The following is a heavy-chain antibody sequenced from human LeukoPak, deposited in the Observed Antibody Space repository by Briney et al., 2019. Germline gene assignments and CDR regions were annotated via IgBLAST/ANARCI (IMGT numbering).Heavy chain of an antibody. CDR1: GFTFSSYG. CDR3: AKDREWLVQDAFDI. CDR2: IWYDGSNK. V-gene: IGHV3-33*06. D-gene: IGHD6-19*01. J-gene: IGHJ3*02. Sequence: GGSLRLSCAASGFTFSSYGMHWVRQAPGKGLEWVAVIWYDGSNKYYADSVKGRFTISRDNSKNTLYLQMNSLRAEDTAVYYCAKDREWLVQDAFDIWGQGTMVTVSS.